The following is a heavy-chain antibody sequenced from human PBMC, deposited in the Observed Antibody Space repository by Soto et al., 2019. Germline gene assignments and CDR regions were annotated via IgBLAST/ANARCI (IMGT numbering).Heavy chain of an antibody. CDR3: AKDSPYYYDSSGYMGY. J-gene: IGHJ4*02. CDR1: GFTFSSYG. CDR2: ISYDGSNK. Sequence: GGSLRLSCAASGFTFSSYGMHWVRQAPGKGLEWVAVISYDGSNKYYADSVKGRFTISRDNSKNTLYLQMNSLRAEDTAVYYCAKDSPYYYDSSGYMGYWGQGTLVTVSS. V-gene: IGHV3-30*18. D-gene: IGHD3-22*01.